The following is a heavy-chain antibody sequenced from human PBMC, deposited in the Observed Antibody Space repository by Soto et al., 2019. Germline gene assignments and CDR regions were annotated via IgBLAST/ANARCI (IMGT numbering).Heavy chain of an antibody. Sequence: GGSLRLSCAASGFTFSNAWMSWVRQAPGKGLEWVGRIKSKTDGGTTDYAAPVKGRFTISRDDSKNTLYLQMNSLKTEDTAVYYCTTGRVTIFGVAHEWGQGTLVTVSS. J-gene: IGHJ4*02. CDR1: GFTFSNAW. CDR2: IKSKTDGGTT. D-gene: IGHD3-3*01. CDR3: TTGRVTIFGVAHE. V-gene: IGHV3-15*01.